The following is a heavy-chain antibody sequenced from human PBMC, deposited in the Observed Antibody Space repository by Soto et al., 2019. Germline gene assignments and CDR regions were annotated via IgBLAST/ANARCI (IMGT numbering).Heavy chain of an antibody. CDR2: ISYDGSNK. CDR1: GFTFSSYA. V-gene: IGHV3-30*14. J-gene: IGHJ4*02. CDR3: ARDTGDDGGYY. D-gene: IGHD2-21*02. Sequence: QVQLVESGGGVVQPGRSLRLSCAASGFTFSSYAMHWVRQAPGKGMEWVAVISYDGSNKYYADSVKGRFTLSRDNSKNTLYLQMHSLRAEDTAVYYCARDTGDDGGYYWGQGTLVTVSS.